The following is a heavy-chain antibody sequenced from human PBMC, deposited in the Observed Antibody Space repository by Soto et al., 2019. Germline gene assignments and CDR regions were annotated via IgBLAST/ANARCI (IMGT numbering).Heavy chain of an antibody. V-gene: IGHV1-2*02. CDR3: ARGGSYYAH. J-gene: IGHJ4*02. CDR2: INSVSGGA. CDR1: GDTHTIYF. Sequence: QVQLVQSGAEGKQPGASVRVSCKASGDTHTIYFIHWLRQAPGQGLEWMGWINSVSGGANYAPRFQGRVAMTRDRSSATAFMELSRLRSDDTAVYYCARGGSYYAHWGQGTLVTVSS. D-gene: IGHD1-26*01.